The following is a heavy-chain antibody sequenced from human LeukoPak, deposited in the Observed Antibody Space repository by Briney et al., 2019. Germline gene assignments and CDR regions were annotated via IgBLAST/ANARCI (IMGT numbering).Heavy chain of an antibody. V-gene: IGHV3-7*03. CDR2: IRQDGSEK. D-gene: IGHD1-26*01. CDR3: AARSSGNPYF. J-gene: IGHJ4*02. CDR1: GLTLSNYW. Sequence: GGSLRLSCTASGLTLSNYWMIWVRQAPGKGLQWVAKIRQDGSEKYYVDSVKGRFTISRDNAENSLYLQMNSLRVEDTAVYYCAARSSGNPYFWGQGTLVTVSS.